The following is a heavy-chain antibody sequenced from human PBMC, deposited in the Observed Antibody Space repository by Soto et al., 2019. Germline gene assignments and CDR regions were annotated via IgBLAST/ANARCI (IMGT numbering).Heavy chain of an antibody. D-gene: IGHD3-10*01. Sequence: SETLSLTCSVSGASISSNYWSWVRQPPGKGLEWIGYIYFGGTTQSNPSLKSRAIISLDTSKNQFSLNLSSVTAADTAVYYCATRTFGPNAFFDTWGQGALVTVSS. J-gene: IGHJ4*02. CDR3: ATRTFGPNAFFDT. CDR2: IYFGGTT. CDR1: GASISSNY. V-gene: IGHV4-59*08.